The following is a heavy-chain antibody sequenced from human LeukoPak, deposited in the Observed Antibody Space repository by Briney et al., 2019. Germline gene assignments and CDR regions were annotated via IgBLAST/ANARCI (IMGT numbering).Heavy chain of an antibody. CDR1: GFTFSSYS. Sequence: GGSLRLSCAASGFTFSSYSMNWVRQAPGKGLEWVSSISSSSSYIYYADSVKGRFTISRDNAKNSLYLQMNSLRAEDTAVYYCASLDSSSWRYFDYWGQGTLVTVSS. D-gene: IGHD6-13*01. CDR3: ASLDSSSWRYFDY. J-gene: IGHJ4*02. CDR2: ISSSSSYI. V-gene: IGHV3-21*01.